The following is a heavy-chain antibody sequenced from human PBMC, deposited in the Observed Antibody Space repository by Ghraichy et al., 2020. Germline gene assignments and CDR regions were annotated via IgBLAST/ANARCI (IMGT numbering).Heavy chain of an antibody. CDR1: GFTFSSYS. J-gene: IGHJ6*02. CDR2: ISTDSYYT. V-gene: IGHV3-21*01. CDR3: ARDRRITGTSGIYYYFYGTDV. Sequence: GGSLRLSCAASGFTFSSYSMNWVRQAPGKGLEWVSSISTDSYYTYYADSVRGRFTISRDNAKNSLYLQVNSPRADDTAVYYCARDRRITGTSGIYYYFYGTDVWGQGTTVTVSS. D-gene: IGHD1-7*01.